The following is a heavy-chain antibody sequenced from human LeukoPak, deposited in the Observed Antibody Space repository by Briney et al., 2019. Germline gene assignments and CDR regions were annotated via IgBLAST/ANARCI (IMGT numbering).Heavy chain of an antibody. J-gene: IGHJ3*01. D-gene: IGHD3-10*01. CDR1: GFTVSSNY. Sequence: GGSLRLSCAASGFTVSSNYMSWVRQAPGKGLEWVSIIYSGTGTYYADSVKGRFTISRDNSDNTLYLQMNSLRAEDTAVYYCARDWGVTDAFDLWDQGTMVTVSS. CDR3: ARDWGVTDAFDL. V-gene: IGHV3-53*01. CDR2: IYSGTGT.